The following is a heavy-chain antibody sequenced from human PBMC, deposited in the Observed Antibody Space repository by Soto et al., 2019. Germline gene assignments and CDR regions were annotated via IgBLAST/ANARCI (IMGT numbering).Heavy chain of an antibody. Sequence: GGSLRLSCAASGFTFSSYWMSWVRQAPGKGLEWVANIKQDGSEKYYVDSVKGRFTISRDNAKNSLYLQMNSLRAEDTAVYYCARDKGYAGSYYYYMDVWGKGTTVTVSS. J-gene: IGHJ6*03. V-gene: IGHV3-7*01. CDR3: ARDKGYAGSYYYYMDV. D-gene: IGHD2-15*01. CDR2: IKQDGSEK. CDR1: GFTFSSYW.